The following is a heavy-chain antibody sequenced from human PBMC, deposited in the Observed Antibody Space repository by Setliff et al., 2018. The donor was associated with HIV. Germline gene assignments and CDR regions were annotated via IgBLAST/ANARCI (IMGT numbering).Heavy chain of an antibody. CDR3: ARIRGYCSGGSCYSVFNYYYGMDV. CDR1: GYTFTSYD. D-gene: IGHD2-15*01. V-gene: IGHV1-8*03. CDR2: MNPNSGNT. Sequence: AASVKVSCKASGYTFTSYDINWVRQATGQGLEWMGWMNPNSGNTGYAQKFQGRVTITRSTSISTAYMELSSLRSEDTAVYYCARIRGYCSGGSCYSVFNYYYGMDVCGQGTTVTVAS. J-gene: IGHJ6*02.